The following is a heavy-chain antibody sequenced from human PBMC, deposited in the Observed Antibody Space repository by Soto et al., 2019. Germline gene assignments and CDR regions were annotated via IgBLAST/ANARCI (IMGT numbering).Heavy chain of an antibody. CDR1: GFTFSHYA. CDR2: IIAGGGDT. J-gene: IGHJ4*02. D-gene: IGHD3-10*01. Sequence: EMQLLESGGGLVQPGGSLRLSCAASGFTFSHYAMSWVRQAPGKGLEWVSNIIAGGGDTYYAESVKGRFTISRDNSKNTLYMQMNSLRAEDTALYYCAKKYAYDSGTYLYHFDCWGQGTRVTVSS. CDR3: AKKYAYDSGTYLYHFDC. V-gene: IGHV3-23*01.